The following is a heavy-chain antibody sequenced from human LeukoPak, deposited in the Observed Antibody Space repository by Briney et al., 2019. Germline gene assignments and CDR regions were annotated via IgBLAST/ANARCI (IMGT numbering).Heavy chain of an antibody. CDR1: GYTFTSYG. Sequence: ASVKVSCKASGYTFTSYGISWVRQAPGQGLEGMGWISAYNGNTNYAQKLQGRVTMTTDTSTSTAYMELRSLRSDDTAVYYCARDAHGDYDLGAYWWGQGTLVTVSS. V-gene: IGHV1-18*04. D-gene: IGHD4-17*01. CDR3: ARDAHGDYDLGAYW. CDR2: ISAYNGNT. J-gene: IGHJ4*02.